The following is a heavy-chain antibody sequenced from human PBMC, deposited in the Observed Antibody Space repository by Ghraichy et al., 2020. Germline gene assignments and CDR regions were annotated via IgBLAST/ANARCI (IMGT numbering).Heavy chain of an antibody. Sequence: GGSLRLSCAASGFTFNNYAMTWVRQAPGMGLEWVSAIRAGGSITHYADSVKDRFTISRDDSKNTLYLQMNSLGPEDAALYYCAKGSYFDSYEATLWGQGTLVTVSS. CDR3: AKGSYFDSYEATL. CDR1: GFTFNNYA. CDR2: IRAGGSIT. V-gene: IGHV3-23*01. D-gene: IGHD3-16*01. J-gene: IGHJ4*02.